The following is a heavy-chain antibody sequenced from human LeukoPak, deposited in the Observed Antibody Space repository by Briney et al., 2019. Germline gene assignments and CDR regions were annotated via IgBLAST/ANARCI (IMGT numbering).Heavy chain of an antibody. Sequence: PGGSLRLSCAASGFTFSSYNMNWVRQAPGKGLEWVSSISSSSSYIYYADSVKGRFTISRDNAKNSLYLQMNSLRAEDTAVYYCARSGYCSSTSCYRPPWYFDLWGRGTLVTVSS. V-gene: IGHV3-21*01. D-gene: IGHD2-2*01. CDR2: ISSSSSYI. CDR1: GFTFSSYN. J-gene: IGHJ2*01. CDR3: ARSGYCSSTSCYRPPWYFDL.